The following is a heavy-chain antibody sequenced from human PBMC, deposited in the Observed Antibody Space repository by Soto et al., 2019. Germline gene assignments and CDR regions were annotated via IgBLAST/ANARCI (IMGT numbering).Heavy chain of an antibody. CDR2: INDSGRT. V-gene: IGHV4-61*01. CDR1: GGSVTSDSYY. D-gene: IGHD5-12*01. Sequence: SETLSLTCTVSGGSVTSDSYYWNWIRQPPGKGLEWIGYINDSGRTNYNTSLRTRVNISVDKSKNQFSLRLNSVTATDTAVYYCARARGYSGYELIWGQGTLVTVYS. J-gene: IGHJ4*02. CDR3: ARARGYSGYELI.